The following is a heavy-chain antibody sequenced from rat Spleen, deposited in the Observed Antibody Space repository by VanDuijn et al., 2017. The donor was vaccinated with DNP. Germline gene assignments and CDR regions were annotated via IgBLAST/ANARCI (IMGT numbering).Heavy chain of an antibody. CDR3: ARWNSGHFDY. V-gene: IGHV5-22*01. Sequence: EVQLVESGGGLVQPGRSLKLSCAASGFTFSAYYMAWVRQAPAKGLEWVAYIRYDGGSTKYGDSVKGRFTISRDNAKNTLYLQMSSLRSEDMATYYCARWNSGHFDYWGQGVMVPVSS. D-gene: IGHD4-3*01. CDR1: GFTFSAYY. J-gene: IGHJ2*01. CDR2: IRYDGGST.